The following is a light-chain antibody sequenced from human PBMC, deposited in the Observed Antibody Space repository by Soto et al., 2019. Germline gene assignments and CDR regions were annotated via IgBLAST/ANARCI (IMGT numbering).Light chain of an antibody. Sequence: DIQMTQSPSSLSASVGDRITITCQASQDISNRLNWYHQKPGKAPNLQIYDASNLAAGVPSGFSGSGSGTDFTFTISSLQPEDIGTYYSQHCFTVPYTFGQGTKLQIK. CDR3: QHCFTVPYT. CDR2: DAS. CDR1: QDISNR. V-gene: IGKV1-33*01. J-gene: IGKJ2*01.